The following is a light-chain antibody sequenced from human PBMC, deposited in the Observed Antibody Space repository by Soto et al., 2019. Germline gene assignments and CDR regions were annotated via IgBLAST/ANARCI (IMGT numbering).Light chain of an antibody. CDR3: CSYAGNGAWV. CDR2: EGT. Sequence: QSVLTQPASVSGSLGQSITISCTGSSSDVGTYYFVSWYQQHPGKVPKLMIYEGTKRPSGVSDRFSGSKSGNTASLTISGLQAEDEADFFCCSYAGNGAWVFGGGTKLTVL. V-gene: IGLV2-23*01. J-gene: IGLJ3*02. CDR1: SSDVGTYYF.